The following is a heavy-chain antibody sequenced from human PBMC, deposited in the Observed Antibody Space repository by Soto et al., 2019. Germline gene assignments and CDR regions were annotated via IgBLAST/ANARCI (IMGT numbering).Heavy chain of an antibody. Sequence: QVQLVQSGAEVKKPGASVKVSCKASGYTFTSYAMHWVRQAPGQRLEWMGWINAGNGNTKYSQKFEGRVTITRDTSASTAYMELSSLRSEDTAVYYCARDLAYRIFDYWGQGTLVTVSS. J-gene: IGHJ4*02. CDR1: GYTFTSYA. D-gene: IGHD3-16*02. V-gene: IGHV1-3*01. CDR3: ARDLAYRIFDY. CDR2: INAGNGNT.